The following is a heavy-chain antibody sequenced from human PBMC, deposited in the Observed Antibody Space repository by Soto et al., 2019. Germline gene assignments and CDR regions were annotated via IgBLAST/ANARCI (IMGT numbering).Heavy chain of an antibody. V-gene: IGHV4-61*08. J-gene: IGHJ4*02. CDR3: ARGNYGFDY. Sequence: PSETLSLTCTVSGGSISSGGYYWNWIRQHPGKGLEWIGYIYYSGSTNYNPSLKSRVTISVDTSKNQFSLKLSSVTAADTAVYYCARGNYGFDYWGQGTLVTAPQ. CDR1: GGSISSGGYY. CDR2: IYYSGST. D-gene: IGHD3-10*01.